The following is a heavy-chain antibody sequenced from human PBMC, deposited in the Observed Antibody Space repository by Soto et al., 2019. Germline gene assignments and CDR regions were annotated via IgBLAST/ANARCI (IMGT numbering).Heavy chain of an antibody. D-gene: IGHD5-12*01. J-gene: IGHJ6*03. Sequence: PSETLSLTCAVYGGSFSGYYWSWIRQPPGKGLEWIGEINHSGSTNYNPSLKSRVTISVDTSKNQFSLKLSSVTAADTAVYYCASTVATKRRRYYYYYMDVWGKGTTVTVSS. CDR2: INHSGST. V-gene: IGHV4-34*01. CDR3: ASTVATKRRRYYYYYMDV. CDR1: GGSFSGYY.